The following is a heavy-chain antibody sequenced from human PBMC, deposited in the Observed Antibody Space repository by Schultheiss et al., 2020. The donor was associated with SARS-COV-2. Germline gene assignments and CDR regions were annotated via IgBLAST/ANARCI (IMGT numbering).Heavy chain of an antibody. J-gene: IGHJ5*02. CDR3: ARNLGYCSTCSWFDP. V-gene: IGHV4-61*01. CDR1: GGSISSSSYY. Sequence: SQTLSLTCTVSGGSISSSSYYWSWIRQPPGKGLEWIGYIYYSGSTNYNPSLKSRVTISVDTSQNQFSLKLRSVTAADTAVYYCARNLGYCSTCSWFDPWGQGTLVTVSS. CDR2: IYYSGST. D-gene: IGHD2-2*01.